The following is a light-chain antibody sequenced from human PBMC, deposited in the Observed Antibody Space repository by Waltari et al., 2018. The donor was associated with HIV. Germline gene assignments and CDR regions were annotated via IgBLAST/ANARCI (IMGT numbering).Light chain of an antibody. J-gene: IGLJ3*02. CDR2: RNN. V-gene: IGLV1-47*01. CDR3: ATWDDSLIWV. Sequence: QPVLTPPPSASGTPGPGVTIPCSGTNTNIGTHSLYWYQPLPGMAPRLLIYRNNRRPSGIPDRFSGSRSGTSASLAISGLRSEDEADYYCATWDDSLIWVFGGGTKLTVL. CDR1: NTNIGTHS.